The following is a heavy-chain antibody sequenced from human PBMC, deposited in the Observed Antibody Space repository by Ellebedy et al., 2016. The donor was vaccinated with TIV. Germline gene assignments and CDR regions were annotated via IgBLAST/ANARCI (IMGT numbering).Heavy chain of an antibody. D-gene: IGHD3-22*01. CDR2: IWYDGCNK. Sequence: GESLKISCAASGFTFSSYGMHWVRQAPGKGLEWVAVIWYDGCNKYYAESVKGRFTFSRYNSKNTLYLQMNSLRAEDTAVYYCATGGHYYDSSGSPAGYFDLWGRGTLVTVSS. J-gene: IGHJ2*01. V-gene: IGHV3-33*01. CDR1: GFTFSSYG. CDR3: ATGGHYYDSSGSPAGYFDL.